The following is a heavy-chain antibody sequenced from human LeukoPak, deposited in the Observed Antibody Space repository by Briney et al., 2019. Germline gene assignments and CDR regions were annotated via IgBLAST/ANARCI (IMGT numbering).Heavy chain of an antibody. V-gene: IGHV3-74*01. D-gene: IGHD6-6*01. J-gene: IGHJ4*02. CDR2: ISSDGSST. CDR1: GFTLSSYW. CDR3: ATRMSSSSLLDY. Sequence: GGSLRLSCAASGFTLSSYWMHWVRQAPGKGLVWVSRISSDGSSTSYADSVKGRFTISRDNAKNTLYLQMNSLRAEDTAVYYCATRMSSSSLLDYWGQGTLVTISS.